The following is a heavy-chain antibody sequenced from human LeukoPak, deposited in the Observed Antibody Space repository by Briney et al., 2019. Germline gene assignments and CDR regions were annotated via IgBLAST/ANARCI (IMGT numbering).Heavy chain of an antibody. CDR1: GFTFSVAA. J-gene: IGHJ4*02. CDR3: AKTVSGSHSYQGGDY. D-gene: IGHD3-16*02. V-gene: IGHV3-23*01. CDR2: ISGSGGNT. Sequence: GGSLRLSCAASGFTFSVAAMTWVRQAPGKGLEWVSAISGSGGNTYYADSVKGRFTMSRDNSKNTLYLQMNSLRAEDTAVYFCAKTVSGSHSYQGGDYWGQGTLVTVST.